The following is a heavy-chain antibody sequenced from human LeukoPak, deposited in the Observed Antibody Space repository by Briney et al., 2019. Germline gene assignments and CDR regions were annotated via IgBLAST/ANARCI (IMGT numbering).Heavy chain of an antibody. J-gene: IGHJ4*02. D-gene: IGHD5-12*01. CDR1: GFSVGGYW. Sequence: GGSLKLSCAASGFSVGGYWMHWVRQGPGMGLVWVSRINSDGSSISYADSVKGRFSISRDNAKNTLYLQMNSLRAEDTAVYYCTRGASGYGNFDYWGQGTLVTVSS. CDR3: TRGASGYGNFDY. V-gene: IGHV3-74*01. CDR2: INSDGSSI.